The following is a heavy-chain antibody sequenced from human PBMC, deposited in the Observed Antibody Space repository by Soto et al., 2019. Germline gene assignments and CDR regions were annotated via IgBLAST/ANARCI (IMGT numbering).Heavy chain of an antibody. Sequence: SLKISCKGSGYSFTSYWIGWVRQMPGKGLEWMGIIYPGDSDTRYSPSFQGQVTISADKSISTAYLQWSSLKASDAAMYYCASTYYDSSGYYFADAFDIWGQGTMVTVSS. D-gene: IGHD3-22*01. V-gene: IGHV5-51*01. CDR3: ASTYYDSSGYYFADAFDI. CDR1: GYSFTSYW. CDR2: IYPGDSDT. J-gene: IGHJ3*02.